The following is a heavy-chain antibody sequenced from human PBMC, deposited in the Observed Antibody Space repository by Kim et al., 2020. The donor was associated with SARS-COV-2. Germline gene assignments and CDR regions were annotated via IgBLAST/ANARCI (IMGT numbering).Heavy chain of an antibody. Sequence: GGSLRLSCAASGFTVSSNYMSWVRQAPGKGLEWVSVIYSGGSTYYADSVKGRFTISRDNSKNTLYLQMNSLRAEDTAVYYCARVNPLYSGYDPTTYYFDYWGQGTLVTVSS. CDR2: IYSGGST. CDR1: GFTVSSNY. V-gene: IGHV3-66*01. D-gene: IGHD5-12*01. J-gene: IGHJ4*02. CDR3: ARVNPLYSGYDPTTYYFDY.